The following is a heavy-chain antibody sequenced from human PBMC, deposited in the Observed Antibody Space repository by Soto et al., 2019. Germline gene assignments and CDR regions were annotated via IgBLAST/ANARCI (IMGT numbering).Heavy chain of an antibody. D-gene: IGHD6-13*01. J-gene: IGHJ4*02. CDR3: ARDHGAGPGYSSSWYVY. CDR2: IIPIFGTA. Sequence: ASVKVSCKASGGTFSSYAISWVRQAPGQGLEWMGGIIPIFGTANYAQKFQGRVTITAEESTSTAYMELSSLRSEDTAVYYCARDHGAGPGYSSSWYVYWGQGTLVTVSS. CDR1: GGTFSSYA. V-gene: IGHV1-69*13.